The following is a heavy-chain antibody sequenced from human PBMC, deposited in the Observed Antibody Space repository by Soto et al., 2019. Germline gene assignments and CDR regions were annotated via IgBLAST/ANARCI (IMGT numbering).Heavy chain of an antibody. Sequence: ASVKVSCKASGYTFTSYGISWVRQAPGQGLEWMGWISAYNGNTNYAQKLQGRVTMTTDTSTSTAYMELRSLRSDDTAVYYCATALGIPRLLAWLPKYYYYGMDVWGQGTTVTVS. D-gene: IGHD3-3*01. CDR1: GYTFTSYG. J-gene: IGHJ6*02. V-gene: IGHV1-18*01. CDR3: ATALGIPRLLAWLPKYYYYGMDV. CDR2: ISAYNGNT.